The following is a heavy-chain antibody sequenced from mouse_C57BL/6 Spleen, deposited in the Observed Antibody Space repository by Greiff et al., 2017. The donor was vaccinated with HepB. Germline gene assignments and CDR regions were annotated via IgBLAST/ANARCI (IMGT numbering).Heavy chain of an antibody. D-gene: IGHD2-2*01. V-gene: IGHV5-17*01. CDR1: GFTFSDYG. CDR3: ANGFRGYFDV. Sequence: EVKLMESGGGLVKPGGSLKLSCAASGFTFSDYGMHWVRQAPEKGLEWVAYISSGSSTIYYADTVKGRFTISRDNAKNTLFLQMTSLRSEDTAMYYCANGFRGYFDVWGTGTTVTVSS. CDR2: ISSGSSTI. J-gene: IGHJ1*03.